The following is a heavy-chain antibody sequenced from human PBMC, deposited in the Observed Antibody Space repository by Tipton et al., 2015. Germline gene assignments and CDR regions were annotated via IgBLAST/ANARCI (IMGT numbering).Heavy chain of an antibody. CDR2: ISSDGSST. CDR3: AREMTSSGWCFLDS. CDR1: GFNFRSYW. Sequence: SLRLSCAASGFNFRSYWMHWVRQGPGKGLVWVARISSDGSSTGFADSVKGRFAISRDNAKNTLYLQMNSLRAEDTAVYYCAREMTSSGWCFLDSWGQGTLVTVSS. D-gene: IGHD6-19*01. J-gene: IGHJ4*02. V-gene: IGHV3-74*01.